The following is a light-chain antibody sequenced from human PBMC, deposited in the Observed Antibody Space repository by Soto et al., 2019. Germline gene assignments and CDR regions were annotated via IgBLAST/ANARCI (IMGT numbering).Light chain of an antibody. CDR1: SSDVGGYNY. CDR3: CSYAGSNTVL. J-gene: IGLJ2*01. Sequence: QSALTQPRSVSGSPGQSVTISCTGTSSDVGGYNYVSWYQQHPGKAPKLMIYDVSKRPSGVPVRFSGSKSGNTASLTISGLQAEDEADYSCCSYAGSNTVLFGGGTKLTV. V-gene: IGLV2-11*01. CDR2: DVS.